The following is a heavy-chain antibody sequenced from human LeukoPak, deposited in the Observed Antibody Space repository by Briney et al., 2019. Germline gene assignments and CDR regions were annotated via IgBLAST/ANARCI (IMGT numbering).Heavy chain of an antibody. CDR3: ARVYGSSWYSDFDY. D-gene: IGHD6-13*01. Sequence: ASVKVSCKASGYTFTSYDINWVRQATGQGLEWMGWMNPNSGNTGYAQKFQGRVTMTRDTSISTAYMELSRLRSDDTPVYYCARVYGSSWYSDFDYWGQGTLVTVSS. CDR2: MNPNSGNT. CDR1: GYTFTSYD. J-gene: IGHJ4*02. V-gene: IGHV1-8*01.